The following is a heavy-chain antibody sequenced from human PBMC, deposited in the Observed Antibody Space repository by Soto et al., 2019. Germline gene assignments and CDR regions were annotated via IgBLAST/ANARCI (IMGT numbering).Heavy chain of an antibody. J-gene: IGHJ5*02. CDR3: ARDTGQQPNWFDP. Sequence: GASVKVSCKASGYTFTGYYMHWVRQAPGQGLEWMGWINPNSGGTNYAQKFQGRVTMTRDTSISTAYMELSRLRSDDTAVYYCARDTGQQPNWFDPWGQGTLVTVSS. CDR2: INPNSGGT. D-gene: IGHD6-13*01. CDR1: GYTFTGYY. V-gene: IGHV1-2*02.